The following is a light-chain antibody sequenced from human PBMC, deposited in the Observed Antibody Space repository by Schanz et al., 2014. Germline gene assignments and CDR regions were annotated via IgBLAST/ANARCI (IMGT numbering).Light chain of an antibody. CDR3: QQFGKLPWT. CDR2: DAF. J-gene: IGKJ1*01. CDR1: QNVRNNF. Sequence: EIVLTQSPGTLSLSPGERGTLSCRTSQNVRNNFLAWYQQKPGQAPRLLIYDAFNRATDIPDRFSGSGSGTDFTLTISSLEPEDFAVFYCQQFGKLPWTFGQGTKVEIK. V-gene: IGKV3-20*01.